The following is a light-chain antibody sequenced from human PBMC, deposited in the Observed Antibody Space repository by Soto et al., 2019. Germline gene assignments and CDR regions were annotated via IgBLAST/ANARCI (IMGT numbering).Light chain of an antibody. CDR2: DAS. J-gene: IGKJ1*01. CDR1: QDISNY. Sequence: DIQMTQSPSSLSASVGDRVSITCQARQDISNYLNLYQQKPGKAPKLLIYDASNLETGVPSRFSGSGSGTDFTFTIIGLQQDDIGTYYCQQYDNLPWTFGQGTKVEIK. V-gene: IGKV1-33*01. CDR3: QQYDNLPWT.